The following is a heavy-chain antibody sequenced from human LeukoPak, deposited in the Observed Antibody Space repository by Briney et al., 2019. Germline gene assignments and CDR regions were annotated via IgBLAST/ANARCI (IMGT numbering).Heavy chain of an antibody. V-gene: IGHV3-23*01. J-gene: IGHJ4*02. D-gene: IGHD5-12*01. Sequence: SGGSLRLSCAASGFTFSTYAMSWVRQAPGKGLEWASAVSGSGGSTYYADSVKGRFTISKDNSKNTLHLQMNSLRAEDTAVYYCAKEYSGYDRYFDYWGQGTLVTVSS. CDR1: GFTFSTYA. CDR3: AKEYSGYDRYFDY. CDR2: VSGSGGST.